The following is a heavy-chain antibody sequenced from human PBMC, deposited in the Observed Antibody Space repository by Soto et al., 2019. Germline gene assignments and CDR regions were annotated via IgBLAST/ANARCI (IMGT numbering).Heavy chain of an antibody. D-gene: IGHD5-18*01. CDR2: IYPGNSDT. CDR1: GYSFTNYW. J-gene: IGHJ4*02. CDR3: ARSGYSYAYRYFDY. V-gene: IGHV5-51*01. Sequence: EVQLVQSGAEVKKPGESLKISCQGSGYSFTNYWIGWVRQMPGKGLEWMGIIYPGNSDTRYSPSFQGQVTISADKSINTAYLQWSSLKASDTAMYYCARSGYSYAYRYFDYWGQGALLTVSS.